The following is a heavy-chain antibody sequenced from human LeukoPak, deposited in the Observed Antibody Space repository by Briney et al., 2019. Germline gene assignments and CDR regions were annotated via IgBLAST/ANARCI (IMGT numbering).Heavy chain of an antibody. CDR3: ARDHGITTIVNGDS. CDR2: INPNSGGT. Sequence: ASVKVSCKACGYTFTGYYMHWVRQAPGQGLEWMGRINPNSGGTNYAQKFQGRVTMTRDTSISTAYMELSRLRSDDTAVYYCARDHGITTIVNGDSWGQGTLVTVFS. V-gene: IGHV1-2*06. J-gene: IGHJ5*01. D-gene: IGHD3-22*01. CDR1: GYTFTGYY.